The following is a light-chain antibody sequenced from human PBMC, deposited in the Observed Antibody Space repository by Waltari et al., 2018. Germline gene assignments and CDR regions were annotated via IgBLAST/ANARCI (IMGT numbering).Light chain of an antibody. Sequence: SYELTQPLSVSVALGQTARITCGGNNIGSKNVHWYQQKPGQALVLGSYRDRNRPSGIPGRFSGSNSGNTATLTISRAQAGDEADYYCQVWDSSTIRDVVFGGGTKLTVL. CDR2: RDR. V-gene: IGLV3-9*01. CDR3: QVWDSSTIRDVV. CDR1: NIGSKN. J-gene: IGLJ2*01.